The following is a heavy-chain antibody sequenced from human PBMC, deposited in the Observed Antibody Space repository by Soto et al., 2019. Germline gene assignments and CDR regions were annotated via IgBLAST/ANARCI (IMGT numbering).Heavy chain of an antibody. V-gene: IGHV4-4*02. Sequence: SETLSLTCAVSGGSISSSNWWSWVRQPPGKGLEWIGEIYHSGSTNYNPSLKSRVTISVDKSKNQFSLKLSSVTAADTAVYFCARQGRNTKIVLVKHYAADFWGQGTAVTSP. D-gene: IGHD3-22*01. CDR1: GGSISSSNW. J-gene: IGHJ6*02. CDR2: IYHSGST. CDR3: ARQGRNTKIVLVKHYAADF.